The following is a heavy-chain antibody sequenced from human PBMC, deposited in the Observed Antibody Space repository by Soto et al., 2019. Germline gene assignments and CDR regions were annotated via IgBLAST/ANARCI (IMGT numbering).Heavy chain of an antibody. CDR2: INAGNGNT. D-gene: IGHD3-3*01. Sequence: GASVKVSCKASGYTFTSYAMHWVRQAPGQRLEWMGWINAGNGNTKYSQKFQGRVTITRDTSASTAYMELSSLRSEDTAVYYCARALLAYDFWSEYYYYGMDVWGQGTTVTVSS. CDR1: GYTFTSYA. V-gene: IGHV1-3*01. J-gene: IGHJ6*02. CDR3: ARALLAYDFWSEYYYYGMDV.